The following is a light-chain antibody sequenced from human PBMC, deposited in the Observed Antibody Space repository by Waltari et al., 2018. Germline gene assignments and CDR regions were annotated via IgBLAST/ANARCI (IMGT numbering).Light chain of an antibody. J-gene: IGKJ1*01. V-gene: IGKV1-5*03. CDR3: QQYNSYSRT. CDR1: QGISSW. CDR2: KAS. Sequence: DIQMTQSPSTPSASVGDRVTITCWASQGISSWLAWYQQKPGKAPKRLIYKASSLDSGVPSRFSGSGSGTEFTLTISSLQPDDFATYYCQQYNSYSRTFGQGTKVEIK.